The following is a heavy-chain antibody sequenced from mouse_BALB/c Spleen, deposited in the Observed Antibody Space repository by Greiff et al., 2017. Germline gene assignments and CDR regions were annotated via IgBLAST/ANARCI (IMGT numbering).Heavy chain of an antibody. Sequence: QVQLQQSGAELVKPGASVKLSCKASGYTFTSYYMYWVKQRPGQGLEWIGEINPSNGGTNFNEKFKSKATLTVDKSSSTAYMQLCSLTSEDSAVYYCTRRGGSSFDYWGQGTTLTVSS. D-gene: IGHD1-1*01. CDR2: INPSNGGT. CDR1: GYTFTSYY. V-gene: IGHV1S81*02. J-gene: IGHJ2*01. CDR3: TRRGGSSFDY.